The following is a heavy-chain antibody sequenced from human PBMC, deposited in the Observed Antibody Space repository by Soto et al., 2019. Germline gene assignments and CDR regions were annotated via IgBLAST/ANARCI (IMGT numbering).Heavy chain of an antibody. CDR3: AKDFRADQDV. CDR2: ISGSGGST. J-gene: IGHJ6*02. CDR1: GVTFSSYA. Sequence: GGSRRLSCAASGVTFSSYAMSWVRQAPGKGLEWVSAISGSGGSTYYADSVKGRFTISRDNSKNTLYLQMNSLRAEDTAVYYCAKDFRADQDVWGQGTTVTVSS. V-gene: IGHV3-23*01.